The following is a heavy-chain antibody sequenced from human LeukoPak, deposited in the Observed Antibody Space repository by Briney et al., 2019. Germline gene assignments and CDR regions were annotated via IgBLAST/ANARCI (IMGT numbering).Heavy chain of an antibody. CDR2: ISGSGGST. D-gene: IGHD7-27*01. J-gene: IGHJ4*02. Sequence: PGGSLRLSCAASGFTFSSYAMSWVRQAPGKGLERVSAISGSGGSTYYADSVKGRVTISRENSKNTLYLQMKSLRAEDTAVYYCTKLIWGSRTFDYWGQGTLVTVSS. CDR3: TKLIWGSRTFDY. CDR1: GFTFSSYA. V-gene: IGHV3-23*01.